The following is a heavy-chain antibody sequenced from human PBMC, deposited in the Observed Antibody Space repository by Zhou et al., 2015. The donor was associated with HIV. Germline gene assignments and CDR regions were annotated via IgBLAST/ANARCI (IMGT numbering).Heavy chain of an antibody. CDR3: ARDPGMITFGGGGVAKTPTFDY. Sequence: QVQLVQSGAEVKKPGSSVKVSCKASGGTFSSYAISWVRQAPGQGLEWMGGIIPIFGTANYAQKFQGRVTITADKSTSTAYMELSSLRSEDTAVYYCARDPGMITFGGGGVAKTPTFDYWGQGTLVTVSS. J-gene: IGHJ4*02. CDR2: IIPIFGTA. CDR1: GGTFSSYA. D-gene: IGHD3-16*01. V-gene: IGHV1-69*06.